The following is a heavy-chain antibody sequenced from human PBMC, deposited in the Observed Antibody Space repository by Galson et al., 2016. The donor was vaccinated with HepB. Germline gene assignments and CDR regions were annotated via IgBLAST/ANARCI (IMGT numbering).Heavy chain of an antibody. D-gene: IGHD2-21*01. Sequence: SLRLSCAASGFTFSSYGMHWVRQAPGKGLEWVAVIWYDGSNEHYADSVKGRFTISRDNSKSTLYLQMNSLSVEDTALYYCEAYCGDGSCHGNEYWGQGTLVTVSS. J-gene: IGHJ4*02. CDR2: IWYDGSNE. V-gene: IGHV3-33*01. CDR1: GFTFSSYG. CDR3: EAYCGDGSCHGNEY.